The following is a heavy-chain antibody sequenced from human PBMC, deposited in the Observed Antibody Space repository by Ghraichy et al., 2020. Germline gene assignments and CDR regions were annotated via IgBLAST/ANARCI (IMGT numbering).Heavy chain of an antibody. CDR3: AREGGRYCSGGSCYPDAFDI. J-gene: IGHJ3*02. Sequence: GGSLRLSCAASGFTFSSYDMHWVRQATGKGLEWVSAIGTAGDTYYPGSVKGRFTISRENAKNSLYLQMNSLRAGDTAVYYCAREGGRYCSGGSCYPDAFDIWGQGTMVTVSS. D-gene: IGHD2-15*01. V-gene: IGHV3-13*01. CDR1: GFTFSSYD. CDR2: IGTAGDT.